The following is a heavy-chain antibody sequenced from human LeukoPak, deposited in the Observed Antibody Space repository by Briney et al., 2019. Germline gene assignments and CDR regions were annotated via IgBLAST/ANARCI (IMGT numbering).Heavy chain of an antibody. CDR2: ISAYNGNT. V-gene: IGHV1-18*01. Sequence: ASVKVSCKASGYTFTSYGISWVRQAPGQGLEWMGWISAYNGNTNYAQKLQGRVTMTTDTSTSTAYMELRSLRSGDTAVYYCAKRYCSGGSCYADYWGQGTLVTVSS. CDR1: GYTFTSYG. D-gene: IGHD2-15*01. CDR3: AKRYCSGGSCYADY. J-gene: IGHJ4*02.